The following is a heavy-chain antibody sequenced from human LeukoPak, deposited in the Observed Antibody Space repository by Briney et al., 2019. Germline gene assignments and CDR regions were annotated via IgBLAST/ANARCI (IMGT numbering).Heavy chain of an antibody. CDR1: GFTFSSYG. D-gene: IGHD3-3*01. CDR3: AKDHSLRFLEWFPYYFDY. Sequence: GGSLRLSCAASGFTFSSYGMHWVRPAPGKGLEWVAFIRYDGSNKYYADSVKGRFTISRDNSKNTLYLQMNSLRAGDTAVYYCAKDHSLRFLEWFPYYFDYWGQGTLVTVSS. V-gene: IGHV3-30*02. J-gene: IGHJ4*02. CDR2: IRYDGSNK.